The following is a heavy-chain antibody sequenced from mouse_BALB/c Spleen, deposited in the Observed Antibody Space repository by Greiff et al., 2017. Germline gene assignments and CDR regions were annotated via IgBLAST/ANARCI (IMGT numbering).Heavy chain of an antibody. CDR3: ARDYGNFGYAMDY. CDR1: GYSITSGYY. J-gene: IGHJ4*01. V-gene: IGHV3-6*02. D-gene: IGHD2-1*01. CDR2: ISYDGSN. Sequence: VQLKESGPGLVKPSQSLSLTCSVTGYSITSGYYWNWIRQFPGNKLEWMGYISYDGSNNYNPSLKNRISITRDTSKNQFFLKLNSVTTEDTATYYCARDYGNFGYAMDYWGQGTSVTVSS.